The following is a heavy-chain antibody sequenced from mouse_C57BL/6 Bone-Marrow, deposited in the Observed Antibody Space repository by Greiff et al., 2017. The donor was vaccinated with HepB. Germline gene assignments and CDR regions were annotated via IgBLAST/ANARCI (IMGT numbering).Heavy chain of an antibody. D-gene: IGHD1-1*01. CDR2: IDPNSGGT. V-gene: IGHV1-72*01. CDR1: GYTFTSYW. J-gene: IGHJ3*01. CDR3: ARYGSSYGFAY. Sequence: QVQLKQPGAELVKPGASVKLSCKASGYTFTSYWMHWVKQRPGRGLEWIGRIDPNSGGTKYNEKFKSKATLTVDKPSSTAYIQLSSLTSEDSAVYYCARYGSSYGFAYWGQGTLVTVSA.